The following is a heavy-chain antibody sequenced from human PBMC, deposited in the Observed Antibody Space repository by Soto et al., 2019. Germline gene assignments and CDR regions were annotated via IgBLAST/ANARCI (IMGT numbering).Heavy chain of an antibody. Sequence: GGSLRLSCAASGFTFSSYGMHWVRQAPGKGLEWVAVISYDGSNIYYADSVKGRFTISRDNSKNTLYLQMNSLRAEDTALYYCAKGLYYDFWRIYMDVWGKGTTVTVSS. CDR3: AKGLYYDFWRIYMDV. J-gene: IGHJ6*03. V-gene: IGHV3-30*18. CDR1: GFTFSSYG. CDR2: ISYDGSNI. D-gene: IGHD3-3*01.